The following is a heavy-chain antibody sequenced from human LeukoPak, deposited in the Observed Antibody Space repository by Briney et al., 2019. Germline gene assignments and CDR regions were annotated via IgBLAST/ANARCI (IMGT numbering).Heavy chain of an antibody. J-gene: IGHJ4*02. CDR2: IYYRGST. Sequence: SETLSLTCTVSGGSISSYYWSWIRQPPGKGLEWIAYIYYRGSTNYNPSLKSRVTISVDTSRNQFSLKLSSVTAADTAVYYCARRTTGTGPFDYWGQGTLVTVSS. CDR1: GGSISSYY. CDR3: ARRTTGTGPFDY. V-gene: IGHV4-59*08. D-gene: IGHD1-1*01.